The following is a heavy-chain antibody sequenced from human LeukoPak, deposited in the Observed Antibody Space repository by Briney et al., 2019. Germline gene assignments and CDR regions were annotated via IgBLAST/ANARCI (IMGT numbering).Heavy chain of an antibody. D-gene: IGHD6-13*01. CDR2: ISSSSTYI. V-gene: IGHV3-21*01. J-gene: IGHJ6*03. CDR3: ARDLRSSSWCVVRYYYYYYMDV. CDR1: GFTFSSYE. Sequence: PGGSLRLSCAASGFTFSSYEMNWVRQAPGKGLEWVSSISSSSTYIYYADSVKGRFTISRDNAKNSLYLQMNSLRAEDTAVYYCARDLRSSSWCVVRYYYYYYMDVWGKGTTVTVSS.